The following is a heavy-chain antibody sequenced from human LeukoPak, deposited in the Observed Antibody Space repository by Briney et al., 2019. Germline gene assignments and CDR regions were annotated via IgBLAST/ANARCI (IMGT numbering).Heavy chain of an antibody. CDR2: IYTSGST. CDR3: ARQSDIAVAVEPDY. J-gene: IGHJ4*02. D-gene: IGHD6-19*01. Sequence: SETLSLTCTVSGGSISSYYWSWIRQPAGKGLEWIGRIYTSGSTNYNPSLKSRVTMSVDTSKNQFSLKLSSVTAADTAVYYCARQSDIAVAVEPDYWGQGTLVTVSS. V-gene: IGHV4-4*07. CDR1: GGSISSYY.